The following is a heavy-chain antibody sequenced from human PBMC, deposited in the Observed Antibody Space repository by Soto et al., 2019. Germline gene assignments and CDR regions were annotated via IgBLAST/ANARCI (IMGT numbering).Heavy chain of an antibody. J-gene: IGHJ6*02. CDR1: VYSVSSNGAA. D-gene: IGHD1-1*01. CDR2: TYYRSKWNN. CDR3: ARGHAGTMDV. Sequence: SQTLSLTCAISVYSVSSNGAAWNWIIQSPSRGLQWLGRTYYRSKWNNDYAVSVKSRITINPDTSKNQFSLQLNSVTPEDTAVYYCARGHAGTMDVLGQATTVIVSS. V-gene: IGHV6-1*01.